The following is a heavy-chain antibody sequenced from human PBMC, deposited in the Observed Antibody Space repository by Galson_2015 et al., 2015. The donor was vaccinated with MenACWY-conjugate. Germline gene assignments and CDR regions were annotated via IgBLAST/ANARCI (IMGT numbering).Heavy chain of an antibody. CDR1: GFTFSSYA. CDR3: AKELVTGFYTVTTNFDY. V-gene: IGHV3-23*01. D-gene: IGHD4-17*01. Sequence: SLSLSCAAYGFTFSSYAMSWVRQAPGKGLEWVSAISGSGGNTYYADSVKGRFTISRDNSKNTLYLQMNSLRAEDTAVYYCAKELVTGFYTVTTNFDYWGQGTLVTVSS. J-gene: IGHJ4*02. CDR2: ISGSGGNT.